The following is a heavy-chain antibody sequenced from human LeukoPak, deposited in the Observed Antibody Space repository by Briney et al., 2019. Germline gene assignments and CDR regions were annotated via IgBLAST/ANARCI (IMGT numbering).Heavy chain of an antibody. D-gene: IGHD3-16*01. J-gene: IGHJ4*02. V-gene: IGHV3-30*02. Sequence: GGSLRLSCAASEFIFSRFWMSWVRQAPGKGLEWVAFIRYDGSYKYYADSVKGRFTISRDNSKNTLYLQMNSLRAEDTAVYFCAKDKGGRGGPLDYWGQGTLGTVSS. CDR3: AKDKGGRGGPLDY. CDR1: EFIFSRFW. CDR2: IRYDGSYK.